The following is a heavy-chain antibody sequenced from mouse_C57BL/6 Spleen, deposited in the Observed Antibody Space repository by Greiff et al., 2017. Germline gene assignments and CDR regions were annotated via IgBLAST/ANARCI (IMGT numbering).Heavy chain of an antibody. V-gene: IGHV1-72*01. CDR2: IAPNSGGT. J-gene: IGHJ2*01. Sequence: QVQLQHPGAELVKPGASVKLSCKASGYTFTSSWMHWVKQRPGRGLAWIGRIAPNSGGTKYNEKFKSKATLAVDKPSSTAYMQLSSLPSEDSAVYYCARRGDFDYWGQGTTLTVSS. CDR1: GYTFTSSW. CDR3: ARRGDFDY.